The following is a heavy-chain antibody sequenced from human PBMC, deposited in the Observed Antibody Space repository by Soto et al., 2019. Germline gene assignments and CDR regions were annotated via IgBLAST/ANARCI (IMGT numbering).Heavy chain of an antibody. J-gene: IGHJ3*02. CDR1: GFTFSSYA. D-gene: IGHD2-21*01. CDR3: ANHIARFDI. Sequence: GGSLRLSCAASGFTFSSYAMSWVRQAPGKGLEWVSAISGSGGSTYYAGSVKGRFTLSRDNSKNTRYLQMNSLRAEDTAVYYCANHIARFDIWGQGTMVTVSS. V-gene: IGHV3-23*01. CDR2: ISGSGGST.